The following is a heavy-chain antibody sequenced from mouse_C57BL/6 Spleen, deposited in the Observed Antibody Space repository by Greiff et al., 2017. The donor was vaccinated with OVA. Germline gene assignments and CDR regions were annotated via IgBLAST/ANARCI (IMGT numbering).Heavy chain of an antibody. V-gene: IGHV1-19*01. Sequence: EVQLQQSGPVLVKPGASVKMSCKASGYTFTDYYMNWVKQSHGQSLEWIGVINPYNGGTSYNQKFKGKATLTVDKSSSTAYMELNSLTSEDSAVYYCARRPLWLDYAMDYWGQGTSVTVSS. D-gene: IGHD2-2*01. CDR3: ARRPLWLDYAMDY. CDR1: GYTFTDYY. J-gene: IGHJ4*01. CDR2: INPYNGGT.